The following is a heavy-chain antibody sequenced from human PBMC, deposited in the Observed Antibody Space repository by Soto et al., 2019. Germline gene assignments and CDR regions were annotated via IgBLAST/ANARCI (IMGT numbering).Heavy chain of an antibody. Sequence: VKVSCKASGYTFTSYGISWVRQAPGQGLEWMGWINAGNGNTKYSQKFQGRVTITRDTSASTAYMELSSLRSEDTAVYYCARARYSSGWYSGYFDYWGQGTLVTVSS. D-gene: IGHD6-19*01. CDR1: GYTFTSYG. V-gene: IGHV1-3*01. J-gene: IGHJ4*02. CDR2: INAGNGNT. CDR3: ARARYSSGWYSGYFDY.